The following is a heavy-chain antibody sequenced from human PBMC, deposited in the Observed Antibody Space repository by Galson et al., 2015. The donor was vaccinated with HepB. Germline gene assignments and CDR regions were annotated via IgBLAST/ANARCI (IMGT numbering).Heavy chain of an antibody. CDR2: INPSGGST. V-gene: IGHV1-46*01. D-gene: IGHD3-22*01. Sequence: SCKASGYTFTSYYMHWVRQAPGQGLEWMGIINPSGGSTSYAQKFQGRVTMTRDTSTSTVYMELSSLRSEDTAVYYCASGNYYDSSGYYYPESMGPFDYWGQGTLVTVSS. J-gene: IGHJ4*02. CDR3: ASGNYYDSSGYYYPESMGPFDY. CDR1: GYTFTSYY.